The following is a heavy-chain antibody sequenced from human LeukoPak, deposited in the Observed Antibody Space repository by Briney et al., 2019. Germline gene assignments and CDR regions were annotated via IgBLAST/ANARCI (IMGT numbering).Heavy chain of an antibody. CDR1: GFTFSSYG. J-gene: IGHJ4*02. D-gene: IGHD3-10*01. Sequence: PGGSLRLSCAASGFTFSSYGMHWVRQAPGKGLEWVAVISYDGSNKYYADSVKGRFTISRDNSKNTLYLQMNSLRAEDTAVYYCAKRASLWFGELLYDPYFDYWGQGTLVTVSS. CDR2: ISYDGSNK. CDR3: AKRASLWFGELLYDPYFDY. V-gene: IGHV3-30*18.